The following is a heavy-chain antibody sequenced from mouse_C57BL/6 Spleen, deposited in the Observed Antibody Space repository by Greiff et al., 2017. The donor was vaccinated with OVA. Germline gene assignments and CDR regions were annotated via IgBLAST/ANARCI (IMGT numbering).Heavy chain of an antibody. CDR2: SRNKANDYTT. J-gene: IGHJ1*03. D-gene: IGHD2-4*01. CDR1: GFTFSDFY. V-gene: IGHV7-1*01. CDR3: ARDDQYEYDEGYFDV. Sequence: EVNLVESGGGLVQSGRSLRLSCATSGFTFSDFYMEWVRQAPGKGLEWIAASRNKANDYTTEYSVSVKGRFIVSRDTSQSILYLQMNALRAEDTAIYYCARDDQYEYDEGYFDVWGTGTTVTVSS.